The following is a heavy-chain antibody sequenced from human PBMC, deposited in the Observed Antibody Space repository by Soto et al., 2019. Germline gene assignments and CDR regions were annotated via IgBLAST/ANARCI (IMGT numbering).Heavy chain of an antibody. Sequence: SETLSLTCAVYGGSFSGYYWSWIRQPPGKGLEWIGEINHSGSTNYNPSLKSRVTISVDTSKNQFSLKLSSVTAADTAVYYCARGPYGKNGGYFDYWGQGTLVTVS. CDR2: INHSGST. D-gene: IGHD4-17*01. V-gene: IGHV4-34*01. CDR1: GGSFSGYY. CDR3: ARGPYGKNGGYFDY. J-gene: IGHJ4*02.